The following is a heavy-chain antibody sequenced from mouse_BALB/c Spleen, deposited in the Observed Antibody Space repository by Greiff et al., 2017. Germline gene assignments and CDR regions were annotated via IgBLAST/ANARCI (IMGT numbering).Heavy chain of an antibody. V-gene: IGHV5-6*01. J-gene: IGHJ4*01. CDR2: ISSGGSYT. D-gene: IGHD1-1*01. CDR1: GFTFSSYG. Sequence: EVQGVESGGDLVKPGGSLKLSCAASGFTFSSYGMSWVRQTPDKRLEWVATISSGGSYTYYPDSVKGRFTISRDNAKNTLYLQMSSLKSEDTAMYYCARQYYGSSYGGAMDYWGQGTSVTVSP. CDR3: ARQYYGSSYGGAMDY.